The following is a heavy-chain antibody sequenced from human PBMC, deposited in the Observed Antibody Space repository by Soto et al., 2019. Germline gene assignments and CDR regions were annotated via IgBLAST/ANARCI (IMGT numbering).Heavy chain of an antibody. J-gene: IGHJ5*02. D-gene: IGHD3-10*01. V-gene: IGHV4-59*01. CDR2: IYYSGST. CDR3: ARRVATSGGDWFDP. Sequence: QVQLQESGPGLVKPSETLSLTCTVSGGSISSYYWSWIRQPPGKGLEWIGYIYYSGSTNYNPSRKRRFTISVDTSKNQFSLRRSSVTAADPAVYYCARRVATSGGDWFDPWGQGTLVTVSS. CDR1: GGSISSYY.